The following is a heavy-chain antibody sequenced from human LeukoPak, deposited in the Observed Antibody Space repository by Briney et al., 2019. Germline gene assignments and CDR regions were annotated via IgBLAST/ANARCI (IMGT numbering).Heavy chain of an antibody. Sequence: PGGSLRLSCAASGFTFSSYGMHWVRQAPGKGLEWVALIWYDGSNKYYADSVKGRFTISRDNANKLLFLHMNSLRAEDTAVYYCARDLGDYVGYDAFDIWGQGTMVTVSS. CDR2: IWYDGSNK. CDR3: ARDLGDYVGYDAFDI. CDR1: GFTFSSYG. D-gene: IGHD4-17*01. J-gene: IGHJ3*02. V-gene: IGHV3-33*01.